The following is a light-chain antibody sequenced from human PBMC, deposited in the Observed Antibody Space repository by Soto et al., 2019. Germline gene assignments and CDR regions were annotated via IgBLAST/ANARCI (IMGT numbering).Light chain of an antibody. Sequence: DIQMTQSPSSLSASVGDRVTITCRASQSIANYLNWYQQIPGKVPKFLSYGATSLQTGVPSRFSGRRSGTEFTLTISSLQPDDFATYYCQQLRAFGQGTKVEIK. CDR2: GAT. CDR1: QSIANY. CDR3: QQLRA. V-gene: IGKV1-39*01. J-gene: IGKJ1*01.